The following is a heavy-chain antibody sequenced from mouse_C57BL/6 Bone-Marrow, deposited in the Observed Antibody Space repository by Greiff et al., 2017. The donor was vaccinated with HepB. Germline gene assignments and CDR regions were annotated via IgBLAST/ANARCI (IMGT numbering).Heavy chain of an antibody. Sequence: QVQLQQSGAELARPGASVKVSCKASGYTFTSYVLNWVEQRTGQGLEWIGRIYPRNGNTYYNEKFKGKATLTADKSSSTAYMELRSLTSEDSAVYFCASGSAAFAYWGQGTPVTVSA. D-gene: IGHD6-1*01. CDR3: ASGSAAFAY. CDR1: GYTFTSYV. J-gene: IGHJ3*01. V-gene: IGHV1-81*01. CDR2: IYPRNGNT.